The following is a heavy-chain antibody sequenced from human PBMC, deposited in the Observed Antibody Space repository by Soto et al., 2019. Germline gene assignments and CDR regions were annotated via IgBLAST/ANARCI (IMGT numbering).Heavy chain of an antibody. V-gene: IGHV4-59*01. Sequence: PSETLSLTCTVSGGSISSYYWSWIRQPPGKGLEWIGYIYYSGSTNYNPSLKSRVTISVDTSKNQFSLKLSSVTAADTAVYYCARGVSVVTSQPYNWFDPWGQGTLVPVYS. CDR2: IYYSGST. CDR1: GGSISSYY. D-gene: IGHD2-21*02. J-gene: IGHJ5*02. CDR3: ARGVSVVTSQPYNWFDP.